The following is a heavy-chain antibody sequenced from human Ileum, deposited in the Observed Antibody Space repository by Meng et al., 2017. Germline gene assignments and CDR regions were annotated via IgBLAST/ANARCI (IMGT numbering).Heavy chain of an antibody. CDR2: IHHSGST. Sequence: VQVQQWGAGLLKPSETLSLTCAVYGGSLSGDYWSWIRQPPEKGLEWIWEIHHSGSTNYNPSLKSRVTTSVDTSKNQFSLKLTSVTAADTAVYYCARGAWLVRGVIISSFDYWGQGALVTVSS. V-gene: IGHV4-34*01. CDR3: ARGAWLVRGVIISSFDY. J-gene: IGHJ4*02. D-gene: IGHD3-10*01. CDR1: GGSLSGDY.